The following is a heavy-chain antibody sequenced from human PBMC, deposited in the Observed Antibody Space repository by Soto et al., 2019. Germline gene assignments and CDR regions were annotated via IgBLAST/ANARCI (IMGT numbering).Heavy chain of an antibody. CDR2: ISYDGSNK. V-gene: IGHV3-30*18. D-gene: IGHD3-16*02. CDR3: AKDRMITFGGVINYYGMDV. CDR1: GFTFSSYG. J-gene: IGHJ6*02. Sequence: GGSLRLSCAASGFTFSSYGMHWVRQAPGKGLEWVAVISYDGSNKYFADSVKGRFTISRDNSKNTLYLQMNSLRAEDTAVYYCAKDRMITFGGVINYYGMDVWGQGTTVTVSS.